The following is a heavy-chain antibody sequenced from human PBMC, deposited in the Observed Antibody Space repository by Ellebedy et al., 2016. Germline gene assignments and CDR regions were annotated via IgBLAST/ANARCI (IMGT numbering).Heavy chain of an antibody. CDR3: ARSSSGLFDP. Sequence: SETLSLTXAVYGGSFSGYYWSWIRQPPGKGLEWIGSIYYSGSTYYNPSLKSRVTISIDTSKNQFSLKLSSVTAADTAVYYCARSSSGLFDPWGQGTLVTVSS. V-gene: IGHV4-34*01. CDR2: IYYSGST. D-gene: IGHD6-19*01. J-gene: IGHJ5*02. CDR1: GGSFSGYY.